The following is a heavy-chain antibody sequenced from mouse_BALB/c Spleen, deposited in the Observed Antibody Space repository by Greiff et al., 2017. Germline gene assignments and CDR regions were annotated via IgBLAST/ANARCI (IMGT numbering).Heavy chain of an antibody. CDR2: ISNGGGST. V-gene: IGHV5-12-2*01. Sequence: EVQVVESGGGLVQPGGSRKLSCAASGFTFSSFGMHWVRQAPEKGLEWVAYISNGGGSTYYPDTVKGRFTISRDNAKNTLYLQMSSLKSEDTAMYYCARHRRLTIDYWGQGTTLTVSS. CDR1: GFTFSSFG. D-gene: IGHD1-3*01. J-gene: IGHJ2*01. CDR3: ARHRRLTIDY.